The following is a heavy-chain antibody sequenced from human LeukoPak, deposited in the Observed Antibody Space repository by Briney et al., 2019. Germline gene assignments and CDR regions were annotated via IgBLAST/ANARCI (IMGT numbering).Heavy chain of an antibody. V-gene: IGHV4-39*01. J-gene: IGHJ4*02. CDR2: IYYSGST. Sequence: PSETLSLTCTVSGGSISSSSYYWGWIRQPPGKGLEWIGSIYYSGSTYYNPSLKSRVTISVDTSKNQFSLKLSSVTAADTAMYYCARQISSYGSQEFDYWGQGTLVTVSS. D-gene: IGHD5-18*01. CDR3: ARQISSYGSQEFDY. CDR1: GGSISSSSYY.